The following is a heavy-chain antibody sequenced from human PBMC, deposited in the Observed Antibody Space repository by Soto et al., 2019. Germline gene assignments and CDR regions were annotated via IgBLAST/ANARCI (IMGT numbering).Heavy chain of an antibody. Sequence: ASVKVSCKVSGYTLTELSMHWVRQAPGKGLEWMGGFDPEDGETIYAQKFQGRVTMTEDTSTDTAYMELSSLRSEDTAVYYCATGVRYSSSWYDHPLPGGPSHYYYSMDVWGQGTTVTVSS. V-gene: IGHV1-24*01. CDR2: FDPEDGET. J-gene: IGHJ6*02. CDR1: GYTLTELS. D-gene: IGHD6-13*01. CDR3: ATGVRYSSSWYDHPLPGGPSHYYYSMDV.